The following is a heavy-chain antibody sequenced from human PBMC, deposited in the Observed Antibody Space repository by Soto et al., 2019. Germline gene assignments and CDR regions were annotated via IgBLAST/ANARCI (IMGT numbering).Heavy chain of an antibody. CDR3: AKGAYDYYDSSGYYYVLVLFYFDY. CDR2: ISGSGGST. Sequence: PGGSLRLSCAASGFTFSSYAMSWVRQAPGKGLEWVSAISGSGGSTYYADSVKGRFTISRDNSKNTLYLQMNSLRAEDTAVYYCAKGAYDYYDSSGYYYVLVLFYFDYWGQGTLVTVSS. J-gene: IGHJ4*02. V-gene: IGHV3-23*01. D-gene: IGHD3-22*01. CDR1: GFTFSSYA.